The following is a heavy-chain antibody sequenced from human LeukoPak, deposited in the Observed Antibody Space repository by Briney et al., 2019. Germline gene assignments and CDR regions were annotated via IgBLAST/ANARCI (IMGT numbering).Heavy chain of an antibody. Sequence: GGSLRLSCAASGFIFSTYSMNWVRQAPGKGLEWVSYISSSSSTIYYADSVKGRFTISRDNAENSLYLQMNSLGAEDTAVYYCARDDHFNYYYMDVWGKGTTVTVSS. V-gene: IGHV3-48*01. CDR2: ISSSSSTI. CDR3: ARDDHFNYYYMDV. CDR1: GFIFSTYS. J-gene: IGHJ6*03.